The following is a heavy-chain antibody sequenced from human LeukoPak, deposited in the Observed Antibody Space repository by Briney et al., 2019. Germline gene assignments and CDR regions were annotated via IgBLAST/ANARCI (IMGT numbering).Heavy chain of an antibody. D-gene: IGHD3-22*01. CDR1: GFTFSSYA. CDR3: AKVPMSDYYDSSGYTFDP. CDR2: ISGRGGST. Sequence: GGSLRLSCAASGFTFSSYAMSWVRQAPGKGLEWVSAISGRGGSTYYADSVKGRFTISRDNSKNTLYLQMNSLRAEDTAVCYCAKVPMSDYYDSSGYTFDPWGQGTLVTVSS. J-gene: IGHJ5*02. V-gene: IGHV3-23*01.